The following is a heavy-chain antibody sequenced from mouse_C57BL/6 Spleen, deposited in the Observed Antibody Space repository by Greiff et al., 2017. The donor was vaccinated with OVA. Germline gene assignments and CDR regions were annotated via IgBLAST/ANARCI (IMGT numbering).Heavy chain of an antibody. V-gene: IGHV1-50*01. J-gene: IGHJ3*01. CDR3: ARSNYSKGAWFAY. CDR1: GYTFTSYW. CDR2: IDPSDSYT. D-gene: IGHD2-5*01. Sequence: QVQLQQPGAELVKPGASVKLSCKASGYTFTSYWMQWVKQRPGQGLEWIGEIDPSDSYTNYNQKFKGKATLTVDTSSSTAYMQLSSLTSEDSAVYYCARSNYSKGAWFAYWGQGTLVTVSA.